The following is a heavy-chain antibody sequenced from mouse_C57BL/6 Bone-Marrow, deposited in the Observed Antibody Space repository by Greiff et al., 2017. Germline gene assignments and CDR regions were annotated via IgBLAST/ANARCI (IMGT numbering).Heavy chain of an antibody. Sequence: VQLQQPGAELVKPGASVKMSCKASGYTFTSYWITWVKQRPGQGLEWIGDIYPGSGSTNYNEKFKSKATLTVDTSSSTAYMQLSSLTSEDSAVYYCARGGQLRLLVAWFAYWGQGTLVTVSA. CDR3: ARGGQLRLLVAWFAY. J-gene: IGHJ3*01. V-gene: IGHV1-55*01. CDR2: IYPGSGST. D-gene: IGHD3-2*02. CDR1: GYTFTSYW.